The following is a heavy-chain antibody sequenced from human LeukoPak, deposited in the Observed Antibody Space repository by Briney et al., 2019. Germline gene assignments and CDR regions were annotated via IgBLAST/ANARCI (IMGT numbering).Heavy chain of an antibody. CDR2: IYYSGST. Sequence: SETLSLTCTVSGGSISSYYWSWIRQPPGKGLEWIGYIYYSGSTNYNPSLKSRVTISVDTSKNQFSLKLSSVTAADTAVYYCATTGSGSYSPPEFGFDYWGQGTLVTVSS. J-gene: IGHJ4*02. CDR1: GGSISSYY. D-gene: IGHD3-10*01. CDR3: ATTGSGSYSPPEFGFDY. V-gene: IGHV4-59*01.